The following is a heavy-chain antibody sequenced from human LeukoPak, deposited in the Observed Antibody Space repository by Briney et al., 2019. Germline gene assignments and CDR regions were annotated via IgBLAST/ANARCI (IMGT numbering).Heavy chain of an antibody. J-gene: IGHJ3*02. V-gene: IGHV5-51*01. CDR1: GYSFTSYW. D-gene: IGHD3-22*01. CDR3: ARLPLDYYDSSGYYFAAFDI. Sequence: GESLKISCKGSGYSFTSYWIGWVRQMPGNGLEWMGIIYPGDSDTRYSPSFQGQVTISADKSISTAYLQWSSLKASDTAMYYCARLPLDYYDSSGYYFAAFDIWGQGTMVTVSS. CDR2: IYPGDSDT.